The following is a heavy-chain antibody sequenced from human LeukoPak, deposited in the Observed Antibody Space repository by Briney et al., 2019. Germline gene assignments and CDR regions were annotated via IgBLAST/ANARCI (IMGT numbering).Heavy chain of an antibody. J-gene: IGHJ4*02. CDR3: ARAPPPWDYGGILFDY. CDR1: GGSISSSSYY. Sequence: SETLSLTCTVSGGSISSSSYYWGWIRQPPGKGLEWIGSIYYSGSTYYNPSLKSRVTISIDTSRNQFSLRLNSMTAADTAEYYCARAPPPWDYGGILFDYWGQGTLVTVSS. V-gene: IGHV4-39*07. D-gene: IGHD4-23*01. CDR2: IYYSGST.